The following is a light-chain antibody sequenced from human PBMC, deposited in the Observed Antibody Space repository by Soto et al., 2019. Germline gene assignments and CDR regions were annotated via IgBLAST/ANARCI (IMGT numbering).Light chain of an antibody. Sequence: IVLTQSPATLSLSPGERATLSCRASQSVLNYLAWYQQKPGQAPSLLIYDAYNRATGIPARFSGSGSGTDFTRTISSLEPEDFAVYYCQQRGSWPLTFGGGTKVEIK. J-gene: IGKJ4*01. V-gene: IGKV3-11*01. CDR1: QSVLNY. CDR2: DAY. CDR3: QQRGSWPLT.